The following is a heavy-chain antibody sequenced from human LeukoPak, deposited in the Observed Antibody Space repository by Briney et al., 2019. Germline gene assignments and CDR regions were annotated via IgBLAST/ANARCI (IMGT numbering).Heavy chain of an antibody. V-gene: IGHV4-39*01. CDR2: IYYSGST. Sequence: PSETLSHTCTVSGGSISSSSYYWGWIRQPPGKGLEWIGSIYYSGSTYYNPSLKSRVTISVDTSKNQFSLKLSSVTAADTAVYYCARHHETYYYDSSLFDYWGQGTLVTVSS. CDR3: ARHHETYYYDSSLFDY. D-gene: IGHD3-22*01. CDR1: GGSISSSSYY. J-gene: IGHJ4*02.